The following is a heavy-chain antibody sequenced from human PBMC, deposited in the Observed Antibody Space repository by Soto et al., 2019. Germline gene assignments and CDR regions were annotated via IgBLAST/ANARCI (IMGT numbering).Heavy chain of an antibody. CDR2: MSGSGSKI. CDR1: GFTFSSYA. V-gene: IGHV3-23*01. CDR3: VKDPVTGGTGGAWFDY. Sequence: GGSLRLSCVVSGFTFSSYAMTWVRQAPGKGLEWVSLMSGSGSKIVYADSVKGRFTISRDNAKNTLYLQMSSLRLEDTDVYYCVKDPVTGGTGGAWFDYWGQGTLVTVSS. D-gene: IGHD2-8*02. J-gene: IGHJ4*02.